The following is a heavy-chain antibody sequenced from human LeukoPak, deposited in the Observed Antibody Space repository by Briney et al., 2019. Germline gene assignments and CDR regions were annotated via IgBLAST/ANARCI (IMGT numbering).Heavy chain of an antibody. D-gene: IGHD4-17*01. CDR1: GFTFDDYA. Sequence: GGSLRLSCAASGFTFDDYAMHWVRQAPGKGLEWVSGISWNSGSIGYADSVKGRFTISRDNAKNSLYLQMNSLRAEDMALYYCAKDRGAYGDPTKGFDYWGQGTLVTVSS. V-gene: IGHV3-9*03. CDR2: ISWNSGSI. CDR3: AKDRGAYGDPTKGFDY. J-gene: IGHJ4*02.